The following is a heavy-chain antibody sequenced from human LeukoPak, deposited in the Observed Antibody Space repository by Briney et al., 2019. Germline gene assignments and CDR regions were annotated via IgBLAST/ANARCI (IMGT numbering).Heavy chain of an antibody. D-gene: IGHD5-12*01. Sequence: PSETLSLTCTVSGDSVSSGSYYWSWLRQPPGKELEWIGNIYYSASTNYNPALNSRVTISVDTSRNQFSLKLSAVTAADTAVYYCARQFHGSGYVDDLWGQGTLVTVSS. CDR2: IYYSAST. CDR3: ARQFHGSGYVDDL. CDR1: GDSVSSGSYY. V-gene: IGHV4-61*01. J-gene: IGHJ5*02.